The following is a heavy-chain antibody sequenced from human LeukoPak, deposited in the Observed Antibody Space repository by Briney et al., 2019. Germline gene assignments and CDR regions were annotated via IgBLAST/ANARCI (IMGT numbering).Heavy chain of an antibody. CDR1: GGTFSSYA. J-gene: IGHJ4*02. V-gene: IGHV1-2*02. CDR2: MNPISGGT. CDR3: ARAEVQSSGYHF. D-gene: IGHD6-19*01. Sequence: ASVKVSCKASGGTFSSYAISWVRQAPGQGLEWMGWMNPISGGTNYAQKFQGRVTMTRDRSTNTAYLELTSLRSDDTAVYYCARAEVQSSGYHFWGQGTLVTVSS.